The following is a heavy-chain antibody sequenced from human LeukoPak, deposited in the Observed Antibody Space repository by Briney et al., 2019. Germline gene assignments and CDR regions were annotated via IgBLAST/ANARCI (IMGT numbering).Heavy chain of an antibody. CDR2: IYYSGST. Sequence: PSETLSLTCTVSGGSISSYYWSWIRQPPGKGLEWIGYIYYSGSTNYNPSLKSRVTISVDTSKNQFSLKLSSVTAADTAVYYCARDERFCTGGSCYPGWFDPWGQGTLVTVSS. V-gene: IGHV4-59*01. CDR1: GGSISSYY. D-gene: IGHD2-15*01. CDR3: ARDERFCTGGSCYPGWFDP. J-gene: IGHJ5*02.